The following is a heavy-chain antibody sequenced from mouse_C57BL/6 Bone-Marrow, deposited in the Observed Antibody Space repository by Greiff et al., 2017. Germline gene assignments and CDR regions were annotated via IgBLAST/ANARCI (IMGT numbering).Heavy chain of an antibody. J-gene: IGHJ4*01. D-gene: IGHD1-1*01. CDR2: IYPGGGYT. CDR1: GYTFTNYW. Sequence: QVQLKESGAELVRPGTSVKMSCKASGYTFTNYWIGWAKQRPGHGLEWIGDIYPGGGYTNYNEKFKGKATLTADKSSSTAYMKVSSLTSEDSAIYYCARRDYYGSSYGYAMDYWGQGTSVTVSS. V-gene: IGHV1-63*01. CDR3: ARRDYYGSSYGYAMDY.